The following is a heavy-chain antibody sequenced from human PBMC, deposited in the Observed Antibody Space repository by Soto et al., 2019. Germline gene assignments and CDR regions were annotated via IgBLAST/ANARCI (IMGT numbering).Heavy chain of an antibody. J-gene: IGHJ2*01. CDR3: ARESGGYFDL. V-gene: IGHV3-11*01. CDR1: GFTFSDYF. Sequence: QVQLVDSGGGLVKPGGSLRLSCAASGFTFSDYFIYWIRQAPGKGLEWVSYIGSSGHTIYYADSVKGRFTISRDNAKNSLYLQMNSLRGEDTAVYYCARESGGYFDLWGRGTVVTVSS. CDR2: IGSSGHTI.